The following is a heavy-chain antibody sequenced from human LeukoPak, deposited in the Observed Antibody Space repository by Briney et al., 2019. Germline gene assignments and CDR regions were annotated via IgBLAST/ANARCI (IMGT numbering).Heavy chain of an antibody. CDR3: VGDDTGFDP. CDR2: IYSTGST. J-gene: IGHJ5*02. CDR1: GGSITSYY. Sequence: SETLSLTCTVSGGSITSYYWSWVRQPAGKGLEWIERIYSTGSTNYNPSLKSRVTMSLDTSKNQFSLKLRYVTAADTAVYYCVGDDTGFDPWGQGTLVTVSS. V-gene: IGHV4-4*07.